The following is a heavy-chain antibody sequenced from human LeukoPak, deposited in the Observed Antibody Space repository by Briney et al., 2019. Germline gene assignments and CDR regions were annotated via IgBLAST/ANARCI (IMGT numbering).Heavy chain of an antibody. D-gene: IGHD6-6*01. CDR3: ARGGVAARPGIDY. V-gene: IGHV4-34*01. CDR1: GGSFSGYY. CDR2: INHSGST. J-gene: IGHJ4*02. Sequence: SETLSLTCAVYGGSFSGYYWSWIRQPPGNGLEWIGEINHSGSTNYNPSLKSRVTISVDTSKNQFSLKLSSVTAADTAVYYCARGGVAARPGIDYWGQGTLVTVSS.